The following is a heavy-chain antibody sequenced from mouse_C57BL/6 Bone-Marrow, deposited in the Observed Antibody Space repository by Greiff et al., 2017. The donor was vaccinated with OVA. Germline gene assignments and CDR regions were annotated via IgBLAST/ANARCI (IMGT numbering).Heavy chain of an antibody. Sequence: EVQLVESGEGLVKPGGSLKLSCAASGFTFSSYAMSWVRQTPEKRLEWVAYISSGGDYIYYADTVKGRFTISRDNARNTLYLQMSSLKSEDTAMYYCTRECDYYGSSYAMDYWGQGTSVTVSS. D-gene: IGHD1-1*01. CDR1: GFTFSSYA. J-gene: IGHJ4*01. CDR3: TRECDYYGSSYAMDY. V-gene: IGHV5-9-1*02. CDR2: ISSGGDYI.